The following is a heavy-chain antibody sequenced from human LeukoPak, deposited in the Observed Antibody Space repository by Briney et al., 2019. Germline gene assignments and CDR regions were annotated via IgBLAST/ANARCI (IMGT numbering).Heavy chain of an antibody. V-gene: IGHV3-7*01. CDR3: ASGRQLGY. J-gene: IGHJ4*02. CDR1: GFTFSNYW. D-gene: IGHD6-13*01. CDR2: IKEDGSEK. Sequence: GGSLSLSCAASGFTFSNYWMSWVRQAPGKGLEWVANIKEDGSEKDYVDSVKGRFTISRDNARNSLYLQMNSRRAEDRAVYYCASGRQLGYWGKGTLVTVSS.